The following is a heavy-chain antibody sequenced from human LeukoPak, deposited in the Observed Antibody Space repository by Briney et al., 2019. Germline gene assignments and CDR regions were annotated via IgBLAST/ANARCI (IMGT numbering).Heavy chain of an antibody. Sequence: GGSLRLSCAASGFTFSSYAMHWVRQAPGKGLEWVAVISYDGSNKYYADSVKGRFTISRDNSKSTLYLQMNNLRAEDTAVYYCARPPYYGDLYYFDYWGQGTLVTVSS. CDR2: ISYDGSNK. CDR3: ARPPYYGDLYYFDY. J-gene: IGHJ4*02. D-gene: IGHD4-17*01. CDR1: GFTFSSYA. V-gene: IGHV3-30*04.